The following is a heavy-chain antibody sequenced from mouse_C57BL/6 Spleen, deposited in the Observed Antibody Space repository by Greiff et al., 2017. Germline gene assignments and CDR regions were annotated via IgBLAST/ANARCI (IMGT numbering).Heavy chain of an antibody. CDR3: TRGGDSSGSNAMDY. Sequence: VQLQQSGTVLARPGASVKMSCKTSGYTFTSYWMHWVKQRPGQGLEWIGAIYPGNSDTSYNQKFKGKAKLTAVTSASTAYMELSSLTNEDSAVYYCTRGGDSSGSNAMDYWGQGTSVTVSS. J-gene: IGHJ4*01. CDR1: GYTFTSYW. V-gene: IGHV1-5*01. D-gene: IGHD3-2*02. CDR2: IYPGNSDT.